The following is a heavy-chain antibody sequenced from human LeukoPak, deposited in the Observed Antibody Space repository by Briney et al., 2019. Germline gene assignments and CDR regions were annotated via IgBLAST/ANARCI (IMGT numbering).Heavy chain of an antibody. CDR3: AKDYSGLLLDYYGMDV. V-gene: IGHV3-23*01. J-gene: IGHJ6*02. D-gene: IGHD2-21*02. CDR2: ISGSGGST. CDR1: GFTFSSYA. Sequence: GGSLRLPCAASGFTFSSYAMSWVRQAPGKGLEWVSAISGSGGSTYYADSVKGRFTISRDNSKNTLYLQMNSLRAEDTAVYYCAKDYSGLLLDYYGMDVWGQGTTVAVSS.